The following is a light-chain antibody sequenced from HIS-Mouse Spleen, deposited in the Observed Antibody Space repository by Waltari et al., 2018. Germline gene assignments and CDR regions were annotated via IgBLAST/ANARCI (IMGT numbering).Light chain of an antibody. J-gene: IGLJ1*01. CDR3: SSYAGSNNYV. V-gene: IGLV2-8*01. CDR2: EVS. CDR1: SSDVGGYNY. Sequence: QSALTQPPSASGSPGQSVTISCTGTSSDVGGYNYVSWYQQHPGKAPKLMIYEVSKRPSGVPVRFFGSKSGKPASLTVSGLQAEDEADYYCSSYAGSNNYVFGTGTKVTVL.